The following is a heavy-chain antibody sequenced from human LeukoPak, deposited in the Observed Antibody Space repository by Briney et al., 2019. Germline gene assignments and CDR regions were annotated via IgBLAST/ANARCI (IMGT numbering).Heavy chain of an antibody. J-gene: IGHJ4*02. CDR1: GGSISSSSYY. Sequence: SETLSLTCTVSGGSISSSSYYWGWIRQPPGKGLEWIGSLYSGRTTYYNPSLDSRVTISIVTSKNQFSLQLNSVTAADTAVYYCVRHDGRGGATMGALDSWGQGSLVTVSS. V-gene: IGHV4-39*01. CDR3: VRHDGRGGATMGALDS. D-gene: IGHD5-12*01. CDR2: LYSGRTT.